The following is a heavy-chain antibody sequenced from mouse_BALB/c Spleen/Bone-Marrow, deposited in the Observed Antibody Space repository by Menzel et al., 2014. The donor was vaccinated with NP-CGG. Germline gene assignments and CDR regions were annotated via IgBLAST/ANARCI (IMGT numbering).Heavy chain of an antibody. Sequence: VKLMESGPGLVQPSQSLSITCTVSGFSLTSYGVHWVRQSPGKGLEWLGVIWSGGSTDYNAAFISRLSISNDNSKSQVFFKMNSLQANDTAIYYCARKRYGGYFDVWGAGTTVTVSS. J-gene: IGHJ1*01. CDR1: GFSLTSYG. D-gene: IGHD2-14*01. CDR2: IWSGGST. V-gene: IGHV2-2*02. CDR3: ARKRYGGYFDV.